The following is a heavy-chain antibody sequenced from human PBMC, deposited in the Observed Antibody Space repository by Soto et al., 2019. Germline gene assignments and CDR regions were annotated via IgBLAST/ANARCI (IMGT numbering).Heavy chain of an antibody. CDR1: GGSISSGDYY. V-gene: IGHV4-30-4*01. Sequence: PSETLSLTCTVSGGSISSGDYYWSWIRQPPGKGLEWIGYIYYSGSTYYNPSLKSRVTISVDTSKNQFSLKLSSVTAADTAVYYCARVSSVVTYLFDYWGQGTLVTVSS. J-gene: IGHJ4*02. CDR2: IYYSGST. D-gene: IGHD3-22*01. CDR3: ARVSSVVTYLFDY.